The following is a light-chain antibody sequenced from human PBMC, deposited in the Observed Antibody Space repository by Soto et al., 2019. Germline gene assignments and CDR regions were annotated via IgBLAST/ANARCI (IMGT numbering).Light chain of an antibody. J-gene: IGKJ5*01. CDR3: QQLYSYPLT. V-gene: IGKV1-9*01. CDR1: QGISNF. CDR2: AAS. Sequence: IQLTQSPSSLSASVGDRVTITCRATQGISNFLVWYQQKPGKAPKLLIYAASTLQSGVPSRFSGSGAGTDFTLTFGSLQPEDFATYYCQQLYSYPLTFGQATRLEIK.